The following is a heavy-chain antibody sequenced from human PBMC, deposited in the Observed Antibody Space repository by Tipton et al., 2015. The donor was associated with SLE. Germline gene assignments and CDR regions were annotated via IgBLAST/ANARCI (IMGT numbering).Heavy chain of an antibody. D-gene: IGHD1-7*01. CDR2: IYYSGNT. Sequence: TLSLTCTVSGDSISSGFYYWNWIRQLPGKGLEWIGYIYYSGNTYYNPSLGSRLTISVDTSKDQFSLRLTSVTAADTAVYYCARATDWNLSPDVWGKGTTVTVSS. CDR1: GDSISSGFYY. V-gene: IGHV4-31*03. J-gene: IGHJ6*04. CDR3: ARATDWNLSPDV.